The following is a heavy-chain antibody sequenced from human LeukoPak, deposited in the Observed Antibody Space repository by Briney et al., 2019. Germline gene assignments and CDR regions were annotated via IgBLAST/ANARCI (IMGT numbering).Heavy chain of an antibody. CDR2: IYTSGST. CDR3: ARVEIVGATRGNFDY. V-gene: IGHV4-4*07. CDR1: GGSISSYY. J-gene: IGHJ4*02. D-gene: IGHD1-26*01. Sequence: SETLSLTCTVSGGSISSYYWSWIRQPAGKGLEWIGRIYTSGSTNYNPSLKSRVTMSVDTSKNQFSLKLSSVTAADTAVYYCARVEIVGATRGNFDYWGQGTLVTVSS.